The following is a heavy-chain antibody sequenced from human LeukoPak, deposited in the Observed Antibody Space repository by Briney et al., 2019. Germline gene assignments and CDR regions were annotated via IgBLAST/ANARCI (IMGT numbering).Heavy chain of an antibody. CDR3: ARRHLGFCSGGSCRDFGY. V-gene: IGHV4-34*01. Sequence: PSETLSLTCAVYGGSFSGYYWSWIRQPPGKGLEWIGEIHYSGSTNYNPTLKSRVNISVDTSKNKFSLKLSSVTAADTAVYYCARRHLGFCSGGSCRDFGYWGQGTLVTVSS. D-gene: IGHD2-15*01. CDR1: GGSFSGYY. CDR2: IHYSGST. J-gene: IGHJ4*02.